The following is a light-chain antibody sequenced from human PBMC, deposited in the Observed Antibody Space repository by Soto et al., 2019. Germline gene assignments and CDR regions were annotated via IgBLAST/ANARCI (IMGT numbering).Light chain of an antibody. Sequence: QSVLTQPPSVSGAPGQRVTISCTGSSSNIGAGYDVHWYQQLPGTAPKLLIYGNSNRPSGVPDRFSGFKSGTSASLAITGLQAEDEADYYCQSYDSSLSGSYVVFGGGTKLTVL. V-gene: IGLV1-40*01. J-gene: IGLJ2*01. CDR1: SSNIGAGYD. CDR2: GNS. CDR3: QSYDSSLSGSYVV.